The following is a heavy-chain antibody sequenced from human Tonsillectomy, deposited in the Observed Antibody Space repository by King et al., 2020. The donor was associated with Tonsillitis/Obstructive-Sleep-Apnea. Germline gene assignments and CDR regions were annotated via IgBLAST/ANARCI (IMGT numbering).Heavy chain of an antibody. D-gene: IGHD3-10*01. CDR1: GFTFSSYG. V-gene: IGHV3-30*18. CDR2: ISYDGSNK. Sequence: VKLVESGGGVVQPGRSLRLSCAASGFTFSSYGMHWVRQAPGKGLEWVAFISYDGSNKHYADSVKGRFTISRDNSKNTLYLQMNSLRAEDTAVYYCAKDLIRGVAPRAYYFDYWGQGTLVTVSS. J-gene: IGHJ4*02. CDR3: AKDLIRGVAPRAYYFDY.